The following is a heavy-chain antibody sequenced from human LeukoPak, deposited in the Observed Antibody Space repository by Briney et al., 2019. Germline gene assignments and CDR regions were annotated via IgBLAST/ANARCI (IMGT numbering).Heavy chain of an antibody. D-gene: IGHD6-19*01. CDR3: ARSARYGSGWAHYDY. V-gene: IGHV4-59*01. Sequence: SLTLSLTCTVSGGSISAYYRSWIRQPPGRGLAWGGYIYNSGSTIHNPSLKSRVARSVDTSKNQFTLKLSSVTAADTAVYNCARSARYGSGWAHYDYWGQGTLVTVSS. J-gene: IGHJ4*02. CDR2: IYNSGST. CDR1: GGSISAYY.